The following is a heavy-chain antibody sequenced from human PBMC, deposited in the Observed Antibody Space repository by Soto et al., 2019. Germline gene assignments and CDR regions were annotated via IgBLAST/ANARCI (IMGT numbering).Heavy chain of an antibody. V-gene: IGHV3-30*18. Sequence: GSLRLSCAAPGFTFSSFGMHWVRQAPGKGLEWVAFISFDGKKKYYADSVKGRFTVSRDSSKNTLYLQMNILRPEDTAVYYCAKDISDCSGGSCYSDYYYYGMDVWGQGTTVTVSS. J-gene: IGHJ6*01. CDR2: ISFDGKKK. D-gene: IGHD2-15*01. CDR1: GFTFSSFG. CDR3: AKDISDCSGGSCYSDYYYYGMDV.